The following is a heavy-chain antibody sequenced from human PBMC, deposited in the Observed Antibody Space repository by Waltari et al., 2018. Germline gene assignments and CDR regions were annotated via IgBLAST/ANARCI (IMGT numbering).Heavy chain of an antibody. CDR3: VREAYDFWTGYYREFDF. CDR1: GFSLTSYE. D-gene: IGHD3-3*01. CDR2: ISSSGSMI. J-gene: IGHJ4*02. Sequence: EVKLVESGGILVQPGGSLRLSCGASGFSLTSYELNLVRQAPGKGLEWVSYISSSGSMIFYAGSVRGRFTVSRDTANNILHLDMNSLRADDSAVYYCVREAYDFWTGYYREFDFWGQGTRVTVSP. V-gene: IGHV3-48*03.